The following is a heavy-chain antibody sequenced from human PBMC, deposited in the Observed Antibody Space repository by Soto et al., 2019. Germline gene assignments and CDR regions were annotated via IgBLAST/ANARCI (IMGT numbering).Heavy chain of an antibody. J-gene: IGHJ6*02. Sequence: ASVKVSCKASGYTFTSYGISWVRQAPGQGLEWMGWISAYNGNTNYAQKLQGRVTMTTDTSTSTAYMELRSLRSDDTAVYYCARDRELRFLEWLSMDGWGQGSSVT. D-gene: IGHD3-3*01. CDR1: GYTFTSYG. CDR3: ARDRELRFLEWLSMDG. V-gene: IGHV1-18*01. CDR2: ISAYNGNT.